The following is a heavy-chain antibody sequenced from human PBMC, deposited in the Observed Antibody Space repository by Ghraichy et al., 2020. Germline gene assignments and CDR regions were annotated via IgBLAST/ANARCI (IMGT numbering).Heavy chain of an antibody. Sequence: GALRLSCAASGFTVSSNYMSWVRQAPGKGLEWVSVIYSGGSTYYADSVKGRFTISRDNSKNTLYLQMNSLRAEDTAVYYCARELRQYYYYGMDVWGQGTTVTVSS. V-gene: IGHV3-53*01. J-gene: IGHJ6*02. CDR3: ARELRQYYYYGMDV. CDR1: GFTVSSNY. D-gene: IGHD4-17*01. CDR2: IYSGGST.